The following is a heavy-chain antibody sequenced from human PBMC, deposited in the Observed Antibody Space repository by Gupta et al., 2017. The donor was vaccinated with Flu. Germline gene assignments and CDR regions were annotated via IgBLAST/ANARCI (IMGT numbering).Heavy chain of an antibody. J-gene: IGHJ6*02. V-gene: IGHV3-23*01. CDR2: ISGSGGST. CDR3: ARGYSNSFGMDV. CDR1: GXXXXSHA. Sequence: EVELLQSGGGLVQPGGSXXLXCAAPGXXXXSHAMSWVRQTPGKGLEWVSAISGSGGSTFYADSVEGRFTISRDNSRNTLYLQLNSLRAEDTAEYFCARGYSNSFGMDVWGQGTTVTVSS. D-gene: IGHD5-12*01.